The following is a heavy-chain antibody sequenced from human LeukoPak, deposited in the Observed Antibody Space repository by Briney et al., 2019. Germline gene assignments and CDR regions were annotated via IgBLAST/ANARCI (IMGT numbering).Heavy chain of an antibody. Sequence: GRSLRLSCAASGFTFSSYGMHWVRQAPGKGLEWVAVISYDGSNKYYADSVKGRFTISRDNAKNSLYLQMNSLRAEDTAVYYCASPTPYCSSTSCYGNYMDVWGKGTTVTVSS. CDR2: ISYDGSNK. CDR3: ASPTPYCSSTSCYGNYMDV. J-gene: IGHJ6*03. V-gene: IGHV3-30*03. D-gene: IGHD2-2*01. CDR1: GFTFSSYG.